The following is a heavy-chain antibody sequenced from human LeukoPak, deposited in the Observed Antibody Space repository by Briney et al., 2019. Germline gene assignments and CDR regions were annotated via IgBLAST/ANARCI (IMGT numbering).Heavy chain of an antibody. D-gene: IGHD6-13*01. Sequence: WASVKVSCKASGYTFTSYAMNWVRQAPGQGLEWMGWINTNTGNPTYAQGFTGRFVFSLDTSVSTAYLQISSLKAEDTAVYYCARDIAAAGTDYYYYGMDVWGQGTTVTVSS. CDR2: INTNTGNP. V-gene: IGHV7-4-1*02. J-gene: IGHJ6*02. CDR3: ARDIAAAGTDYYYYGMDV. CDR1: GYTFTSYA.